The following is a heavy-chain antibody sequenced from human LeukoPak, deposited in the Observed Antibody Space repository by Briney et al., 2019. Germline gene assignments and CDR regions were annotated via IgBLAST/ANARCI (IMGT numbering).Heavy chain of an antibody. J-gene: IGHJ4*02. Sequence: GGSLRLSCAASGFTFSSYAMHWVRQAPGKGLEWVAVISYDGSNKYYADSVKGRFTISRDNSKNTLYLQMNSLRAEDTAVYYCARDRDVVVVVPAAIGRLDYWGQGTLVTVSS. CDR1: GFTFSSYA. V-gene: IGHV3-30-3*01. D-gene: IGHD2-2*02. CDR2: ISYDGSNK. CDR3: ARDRDVVVVVPAAIGRLDY.